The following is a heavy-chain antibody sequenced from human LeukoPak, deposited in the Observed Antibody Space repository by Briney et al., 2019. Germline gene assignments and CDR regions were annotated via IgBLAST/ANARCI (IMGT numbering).Heavy chain of an antibody. V-gene: IGHV4-30-4*01. CDR3: AGYHTEYDSGSYPAHYYEYGLDV. CDR2: IFHSGNT. CDR1: GDSISSDDYY. Sequence: SQTLSLTCAVSGDSISSDDYYWTWIRQPPGKGLEWIGYIFHSGNTYYNPSLKSRLSMSIDTSKNQFSLKLSSVTAADTAVYYCAGYHTEYDSGSYPAHYYEYGLDVWGQGTTVSVSS. D-gene: IGHD3-10*01. J-gene: IGHJ6*02.